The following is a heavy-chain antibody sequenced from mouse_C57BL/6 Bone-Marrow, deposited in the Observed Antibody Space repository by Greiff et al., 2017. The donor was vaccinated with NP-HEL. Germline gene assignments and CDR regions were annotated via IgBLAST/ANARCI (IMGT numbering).Heavy chain of an antibody. J-gene: IGHJ1*03. CDR2: IYPRSGNT. CDR3: ARLITTVVATNWYFDV. Sequence: VQLQQSGAELARPGASVKLSCKASGYTFTSYGISWVKQRTGQGLKWIGEIYPRSGNTYYNEKFKGKATLTADKSSSTAYMELRSLTSEDSAVYFCARLITTVVATNWYFDVWGTGTTVTVSS. V-gene: IGHV1-81*01. D-gene: IGHD1-1*01. CDR1: GYTFTSYG.